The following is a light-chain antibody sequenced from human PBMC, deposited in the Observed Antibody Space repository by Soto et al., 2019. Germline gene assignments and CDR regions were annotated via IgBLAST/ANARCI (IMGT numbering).Light chain of an antibody. CDR2: GAS. CDR3: QQYNNWPPIFT. Sequence: EILMTQSPATLSLSPGERATLSCRASHSVSSNLAWYQQKPGQAPRLLIYGASTRATDIPARFSGSGSGTEFTLTISSLQSEDFAIYYCQQYNNWPPIFTFGPGTKVDIK. J-gene: IGKJ3*01. CDR1: HSVSSN. V-gene: IGKV3-15*01.